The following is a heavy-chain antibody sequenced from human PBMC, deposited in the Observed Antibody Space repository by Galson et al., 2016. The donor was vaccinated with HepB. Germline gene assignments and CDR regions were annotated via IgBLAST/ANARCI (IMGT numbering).Heavy chain of an antibody. J-gene: IGHJ6*02. D-gene: IGHD2-15*01. V-gene: IGHV3-30*18. CDR2: ISYGGGNT. CDR1: GFTFSSYG. Sequence: SLRLSCAVSGFTFSSYGLHWVRQAPGKGLEWVAGISYGGGNTYYADSVKGRFTISRDNAKTTLYLQMNSLRAEDTAVFYCAKDARYCSGGSSTYGMDVWGQGTMVTVSS. CDR3: AKDARYCSGGSSTYGMDV.